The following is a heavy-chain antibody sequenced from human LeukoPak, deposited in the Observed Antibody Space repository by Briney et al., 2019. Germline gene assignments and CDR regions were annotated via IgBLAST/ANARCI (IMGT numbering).Heavy chain of an antibody. Sequence: SETLSLTCTVSGGSISDSNYYWGWIRQPPGKGLEWIGEINHSGSTNYNPSLKSRVTISVDTSKNQFSLKLSSVTAADTAVYYCARGQKSGYYYNYWGQGTLVTVSS. CDR3: ARGQKSGYYYNY. CDR2: INHSGST. J-gene: IGHJ4*02. CDR1: GGSISDSNYY. V-gene: IGHV4-39*07. D-gene: IGHD3-22*01.